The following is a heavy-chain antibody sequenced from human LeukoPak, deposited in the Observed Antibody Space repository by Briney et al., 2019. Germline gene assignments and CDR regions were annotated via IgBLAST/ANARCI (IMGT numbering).Heavy chain of an antibody. D-gene: IGHD2-2*03. J-gene: IGHJ4*02. V-gene: IGHV3-23*01. CDR2: MKGGGET. CDR3: ARASWISPADAVC. Sequence: GGSLRLSCVASGFSFTNYAMRWVRQAPARGPEWLSSMKGGGETFYADSVKGRCTLSRDLSRNTVYLQLNNLRVEDTAIYYCARASWISPADAVCWGQGTQVTVSS. CDR1: GFSFTNYA.